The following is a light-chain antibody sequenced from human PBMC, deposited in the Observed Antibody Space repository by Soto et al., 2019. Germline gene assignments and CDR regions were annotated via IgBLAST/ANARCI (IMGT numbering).Light chain of an antibody. CDR2: GSS. CDR3: QSYDSSLVV. V-gene: IGLV1-40*01. CDR1: SSNIGAGYD. Sequence: QSVLTQPPSVSGAPGQRVTISYTGSSSNIGAGYDVHWYQQLPGAAPKLLIFGSSNRPSGVPDRFSGSKSGTSASLAITGLQAEDEADYYCQSYDSSLVVFGGGTKVTVL. J-gene: IGLJ2*01.